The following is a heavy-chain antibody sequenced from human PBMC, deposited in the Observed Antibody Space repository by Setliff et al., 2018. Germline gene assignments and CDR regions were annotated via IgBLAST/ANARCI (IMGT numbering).Heavy chain of an antibody. CDR1: GYTFSAYG. Sequence: GASVKVSCKSFGYTFSAYGVSWVRQAPGQGLEWMGWVNPDNGDTKNAQKFQGRVALTTDTSTATVFMELRSLTSDDTAVYYCARYVHFVNHFDFWGQGTLVTVSS. D-gene: IGHD3-16*02. CDR2: VNPDNGDT. CDR3: ARYVHFVNHFDF. J-gene: IGHJ4*02. V-gene: IGHV1-18*01.